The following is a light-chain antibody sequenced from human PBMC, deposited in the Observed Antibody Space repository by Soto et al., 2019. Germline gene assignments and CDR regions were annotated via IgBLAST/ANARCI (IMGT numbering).Light chain of an antibody. CDR1: QDISIY. J-gene: IGKJ3*01. V-gene: IGKV1-33*01. CDR2: DAS. Sequence: DIQMTQSPSSLSASVGDRVTITCQASQDISIYLNWFQQKPGKAPKLLIYDASNLDKGVPSRFSGSASGTDFSLTISSLQPEDIATYYCQQHDNVPFTFGPGTKVDIK. CDR3: QQHDNVPFT.